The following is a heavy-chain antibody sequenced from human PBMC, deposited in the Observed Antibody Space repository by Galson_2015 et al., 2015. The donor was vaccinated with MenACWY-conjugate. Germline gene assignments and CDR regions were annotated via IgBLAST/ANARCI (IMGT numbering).Heavy chain of an antibody. CDR2: IKQDGSEK. V-gene: IGHV3-7*03. J-gene: IGHJ4*02. Sequence: SLRLSCAASGFTFSDYWMTWVRQAPGKGLEWVANIKQDGSEKYYVDSVKGRFTISRDNAKNSLYLQMNSLRAEDTAVYYCAREYKGTEQWLFDFDYWGQGTLVTVSS. CDR3: AREYKGTEQWLFDFDY. CDR1: GFTFSDYW. D-gene: IGHD6-19*01.